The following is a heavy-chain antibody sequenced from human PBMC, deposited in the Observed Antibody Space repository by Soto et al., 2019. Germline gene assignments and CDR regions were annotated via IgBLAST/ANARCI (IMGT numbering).Heavy chain of an antibody. CDR3: ARSPPHCGGDCFAFDI. CDR1: GFTFSDYY. V-gene: IGHV3-11*01. CDR2: ISSSGSTI. D-gene: IGHD2-21*01. J-gene: IGHJ3*02. Sequence: GGSLRLSCAASGFTFSDYYMSWIRQAPGKGLEWVSYISSSGSTIYYADSVKGRFTISRDNAKNSLYLQMNSLRAEDTAVYYCARSPPHCGGDCFAFDIWGQGTMVTVSS.